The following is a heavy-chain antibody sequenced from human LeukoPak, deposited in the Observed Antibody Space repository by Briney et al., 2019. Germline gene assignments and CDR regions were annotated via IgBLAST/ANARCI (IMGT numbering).Heavy chain of an antibody. CDR1: GGSFSGYY. J-gene: IGHJ3*01. Sequence: PSETLSLTCAVYGGSFSGYYWSWIRQPPGKGLEWIGEINHSGSTNYNPSLKSRVTTSVDTFKNQFSLKLSSVTAADTAVYYCARAVPYDSQGWGQGTMVTVPS. CDR2: INHSGST. CDR3: ARAVPYDSQG. V-gene: IGHV4-34*01. D-gene: IGHD3-22*01.